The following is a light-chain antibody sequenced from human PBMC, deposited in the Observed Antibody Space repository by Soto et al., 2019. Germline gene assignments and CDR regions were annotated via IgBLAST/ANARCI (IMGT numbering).Light chain of an antibody. CDR2: DAS. CDR3: QQRQYWPPIT. J-gene: IGKJ5*01. Sequence: DIQMTQSPSTLSASVGDRVTITCRASQSISSWLAWYQQKPGKAPKLLIYDASSLESGVPSRFSGSGSGTDFTLTISSLEPEDFAVYYCQQRQYWPPITFGQGTRLEIK. CDR1: QSISSW. V-gene: IGKV1-5*01.